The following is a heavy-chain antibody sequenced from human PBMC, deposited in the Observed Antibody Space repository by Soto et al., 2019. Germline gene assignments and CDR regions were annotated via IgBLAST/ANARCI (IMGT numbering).Heavy chain of an antibody. V-gene: IGHV1-8*02. J-gene: IGHJ5*02. CDR2: MTPNSGNT. CDR1: GYTFTDYD. Sequence: QVQLMQSGAEVRKPGASVKVSCRASGYTFTDYDINWVRQATGQGLEWLGWMTPNSGNTGYALKFQGRVTWTRDISRSTAYMELSSLTSEDTAVYYCARNRYNTGDFDNWGQGTLVTVSS. D-gene: IGHD2-2*02. CDR3: ARNRYNTGDFDN.